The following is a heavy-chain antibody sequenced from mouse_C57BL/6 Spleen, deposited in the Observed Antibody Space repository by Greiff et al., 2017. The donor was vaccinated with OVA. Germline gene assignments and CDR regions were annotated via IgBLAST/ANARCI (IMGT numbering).Heavy chain of an antibody. Sequence: DVQLVESGGGLVKPGGSLKLSCAASGFTFSDYGMHWVRQAPEKGLEWVAYISSGSSTIYYADTVKGRFTISRDNAKNTLFLQMTSLRSEDTAMYYCARSNWDAFDYWGQGTTLTVSS. V-gene: IGHV5-17*01. J-gene: IGHJ2*01. CDR2: ISSGSSTI. D-gene: IGHD4-1*01. CDR3: ARSNWDAFDY. CDR1: GFTFSDYG.